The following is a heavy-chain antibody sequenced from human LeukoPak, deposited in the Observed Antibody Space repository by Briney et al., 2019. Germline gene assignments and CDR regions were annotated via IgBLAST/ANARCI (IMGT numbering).Heavy chain of an antibody. CDR2: IYYSGST. Sequence: RSETPSLTCTVSGGSISSSSYYWGWIRHPPGKRLEWIGGIYYSGSTYYNPSLKSRVTISVDTSKNQFSLKLSSVTAADTAVYYCAGRYYYDSSGYSAFDYWGQGTLVTVSS. J-gene: IGHJ4*02. D-gene: IGHD3-22*01. V-gene: IGHV4-39*07. CDR1: GGSISSSSYY. CDR3: AGRYYYDSSGYSAFDY.